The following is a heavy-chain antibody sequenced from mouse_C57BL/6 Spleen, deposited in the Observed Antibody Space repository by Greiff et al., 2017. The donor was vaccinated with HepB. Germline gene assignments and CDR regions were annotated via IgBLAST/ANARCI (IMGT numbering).Heavy chain of an antibody. CDR1: CSSFRRYW. J-gene: IGHJ3*01. CDR3: ARGGSSLWFAY. Sequence: VKLVESGAELVQPGASVPLSCPASCSSFRRYWMNWVKQRPGKGLEWIGQIYPGDGDTNYTGKFQGTATLTSATSSSTASMQLSSLTSEDSAVYFCARGGSSLWFAYWGQGTLVTVAA. V-gene: IGHV1-80*01. D-gene: IGHD1-1*01. CDR2: IYPGDGDT.